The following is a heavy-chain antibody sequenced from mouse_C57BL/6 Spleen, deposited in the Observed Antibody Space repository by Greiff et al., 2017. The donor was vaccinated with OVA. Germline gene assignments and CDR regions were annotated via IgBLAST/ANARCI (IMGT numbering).Heavy chain of an antibody. D-gene: IGHD1-1*01. V-gene: IGHV3-6*01. J-gene: IGHJ1*03. CDR1: GYSITSGYY. CDR2: ISYDGSN. CDR3: ARAPHYYGSTWYFDV. Sequence: VQLQQSGPGLVKPSQSLSLTCSVTGYSITSGYYWNWIRQFPGNKLEWMGYISYDGSNNYNPSLKNRISITRDTSKNQFFLKLNSVTTEDTATYYCARAPHYYGSTWYFDVWGTGTTVTVSS.